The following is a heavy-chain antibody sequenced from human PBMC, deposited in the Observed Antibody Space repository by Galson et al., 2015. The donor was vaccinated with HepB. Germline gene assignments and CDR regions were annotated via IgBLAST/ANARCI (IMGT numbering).Heavy chain of an antibody. CDR2: IIPILGIA. CDR1: GGTLSSYT. D-gene: IGHD6-13*01. V-gene: IGHV1-69*04. J-gene: IGHJ5*02. Sequence: SVKVSCKASGGTLSSYTISWVRQAPGQGLEWMGRIIPILGIANYAQKFQGRVTITADKSTSTAYMELSSLRSEDTAVYYCARDWIAAAAFDPWGQGTLVTVSS. CDR3: ARDWIAAAAFDP.